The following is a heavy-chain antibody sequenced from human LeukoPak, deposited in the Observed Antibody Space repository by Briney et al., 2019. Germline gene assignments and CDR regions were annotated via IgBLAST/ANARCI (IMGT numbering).Heavy chain of an antibody. CDR2: ISGSGGST. Sequence: GGSLRLSCAASGFTFSRYAMSWVRQAPGKGLEWVSAISGSGGSTYYADSVKGRFTISRDNSKNTLYLQMNSLRAEDTAVHYCAKAYGRVLTKYYFDYWGQGTLVTVSS. V-gene: IGHV3-23*01. J-gene: IGHJ4*02. D-gene: IGHD4/OR15-4a*01. CDR1: GFTFSRYA. CDR3: AKAYGRVLTKYYFDY.